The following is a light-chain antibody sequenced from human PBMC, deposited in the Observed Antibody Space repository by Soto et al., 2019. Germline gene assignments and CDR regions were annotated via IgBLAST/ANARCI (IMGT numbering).Light chain of an antibody. CDR1: QSVSNK. Sequence: EIVMTQSPATLSVSPGERATLSCRASQSVSNKLAWYQKKPGQAPRLLIYGASTRATGIPARFSGSGSGTEFTLTISILQSEDFAVYYGQQYNNWWTFGQGTRVEIQ. V-gene: IGKV3-15*01. J-gene: IGKJ1*01. CDR2: GAS. CDR3: QQYNNWWT.